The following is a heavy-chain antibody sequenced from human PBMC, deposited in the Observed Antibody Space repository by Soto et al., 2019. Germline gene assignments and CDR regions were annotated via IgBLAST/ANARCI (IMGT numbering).Heavy chain of an antibody. CDR1: GYTFTSYD. Sequence: ASVKVSCKASGYTFTSYDINWVRQATGQGLEWMGWMNPNSGNTGYAQKFQGRVTMTRNTSISTAYMELSSLRSEDTAVYYCAREKLVRGVIEVHNDYWGQGTLVTVSS. CDR3: AREKLVRGVIEVHNDY. D-gene: IGHD3-10*01. J-gene: IGHJ4*02. V-gene: IGHV1-8*01. CDR2: MNPNSGNT.